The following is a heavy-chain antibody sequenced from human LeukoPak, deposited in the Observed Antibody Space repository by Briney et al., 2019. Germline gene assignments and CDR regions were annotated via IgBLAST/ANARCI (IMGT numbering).Heavy chain of an antibody. CDR1: GVSVSSGYF. CDR2: MYYSGST. Sequence: NPSETLSLTCTVSGVSVSSGYFWSWIRQHPGKGLEWIGYMYYSGSTSYNPSLKSRVTISVDTSKNQFSLKVNFVTAADTAVYYCARILTSGTPPFDLWGRGTLVTVPS. CDR3: ARILTSGTPPFDL. V-gene: IGHV4-31*03. J-gene: IGHJ2*01.